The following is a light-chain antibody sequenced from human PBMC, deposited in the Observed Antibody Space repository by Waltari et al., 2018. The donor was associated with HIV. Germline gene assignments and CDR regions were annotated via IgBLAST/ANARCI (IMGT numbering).Light chain of an antibody. CDR3: CSYAGNYSYV. V-gene: IGLV1-40*01. Sequence: QPELTQPPSVSGAPGQTVTISCTGSSSNIGAGYGVHWYQHLPGAAPKLLIYDINHRPSGVPDRFSGSKSGTSASLAITGLQAEDEADYFCCSYAGNYSYVFGSGSRVTVL. CDR2: DIN. J-gene: IGLJ1*01. CDR1: SSNIGAGYG.